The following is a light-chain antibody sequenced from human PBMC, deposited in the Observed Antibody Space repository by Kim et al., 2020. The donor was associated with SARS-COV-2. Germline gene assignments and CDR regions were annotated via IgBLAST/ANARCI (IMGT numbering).Light chain of an antibody. CDR2: EVN. Sequence: QSALNQPPSASGSPGQSVTISCTGTSSDVGYYNFVSWYQQHPGKAPKIMIYEVNKRPSGVPDRFSGSKSGNTASLTVSGLQAEDEADYYCSSYTTSNDFVFGTGTKVTVL. CDR3: SSYTTSNDFV. J-gene: IGLJ1*01. V-gene: IGLV2-8*01. CDR1: SSDVGYYNF.